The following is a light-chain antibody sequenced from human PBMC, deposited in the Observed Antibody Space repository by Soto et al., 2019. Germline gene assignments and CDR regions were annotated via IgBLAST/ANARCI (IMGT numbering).Light chain of an antibody. Sequence: QSALTQPASVSGSPGQSITISCTGTSSDVGGYNYVSWYQQHPGKAPKLMISEVSNRPSGVSNRFSGSKSGNTASLTISGLQAEDGADYYCSSYTRTSTRVFGTGTKATVL. V-gene: IGLV2-14*01. CDR2: EVS. CDR1: SSDVGGYNY. CDR3: SSYTRTSTRV. J-gene: IGLJ1*01.